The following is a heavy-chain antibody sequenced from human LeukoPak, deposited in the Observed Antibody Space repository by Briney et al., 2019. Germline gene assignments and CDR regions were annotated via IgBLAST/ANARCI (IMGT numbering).Heavy chain of an antibody. CDR3: ARDSGAVAGPYNWFDP. J-gene: IGHJ5*02. CDR1: GFTFSSYS. V-gene: IGHV3-21*01. D-gene: IGHD6-19*01. Sequence: GGSLRLSCAASGFTFSSYSMNWVRQAPGKGLEWVSSISSSSSYIYYADSVKGRFTISRDNAKNSLYLQMNSLRAEDTAVYYRARDSGAVAGPYNWFDPWGQGTLVTVSS. CDR2: ISSSSSYI.